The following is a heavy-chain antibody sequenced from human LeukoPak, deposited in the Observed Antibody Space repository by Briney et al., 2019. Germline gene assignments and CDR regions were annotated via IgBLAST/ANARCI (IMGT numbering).Heavy chain of an antibody. CDR1: GFTFSSYA. D-gene: IGHD1-14*01. CDR2: ISSNGGST. Sequence: PGGSLRLSCAAYGFTFSSYAMHWVRQAPGKGLEYVSAISSNGGSTYYANSVKGRFTISRDNSKNTLYLQMGSLRAEDMAVYYCARGGSGGAFDIWGQGTMVTVSS. V-gene: IGHV3-64*01. J-gene: IGHJ3*02. CDR3: ARGGSGGAFDI.